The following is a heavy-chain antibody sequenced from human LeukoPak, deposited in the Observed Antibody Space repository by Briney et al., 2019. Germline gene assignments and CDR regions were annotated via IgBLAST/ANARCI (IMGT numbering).Heavy chain of an antibody. V-gene: IGHV4-59*01. Sequence: SETLSLTCTVSGGSISSYYWSWIRQPPGKGLEWIGYIYYSGSTYYNPSLKSRVTISVDTSKNQFSLKLSSVTAADTAVYYCARDIGSGPVDVWGQGTTVTVSS. D-gene: IGHD3-10*01. CDR1: GGSISSYY. CDR2: IYYSGST. CDR3: ARDIGSGPVDV. J-gene: IGHJ6*02.